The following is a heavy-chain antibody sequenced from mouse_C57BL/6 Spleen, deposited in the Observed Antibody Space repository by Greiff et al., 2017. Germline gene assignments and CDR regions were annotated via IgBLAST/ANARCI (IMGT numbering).Heavy chain of an antibody. CDR1: GYSITSGYY. J-gene: IGHJ2*01. CDR3: AREAYYYGSFDY. CDR2: ISYDGSN. Sequence: EVQRVESGPGLVKPSQSLSLTCSVTGYSITSGYYWNWIRQFPGNKLEWMGYISYDGSNNYNPSLKNRISITRDTSRNQFFLKLNSVTTEDTATYYCAREAYYYGSFDYWGQGTTLTVSS. V-gene: IGHV3-6*01. D-gene: IGHD1-1*01.